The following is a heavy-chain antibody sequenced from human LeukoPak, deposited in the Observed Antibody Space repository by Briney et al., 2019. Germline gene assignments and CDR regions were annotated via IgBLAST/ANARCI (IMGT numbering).Heavy chain of an antibody. J-gene: IGHJ4*02. CDR3: ARGLGYDNSRGYDPLGGLDY. Sequence: SVKVSCKASGVTFSSYAISWVRPARGQGLEWMGWIISIFGTANYAQKFQGRVTITTDESTSTAYMELSSLTSEDTAVYYCARGLGYDNSRGYDPLGGLDYWGQGTLVTVSS. D-gene: IGHD3-22*01. CDR2: IISIFGTA. V-gene: IGHV1-69*05. CDR1: GVTFSSYA.